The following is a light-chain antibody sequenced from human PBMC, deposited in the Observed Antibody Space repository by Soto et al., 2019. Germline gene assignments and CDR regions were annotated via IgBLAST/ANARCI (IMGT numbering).Light chain of an antibody. CDR2: GAS. J-gene: IGKJ1*01. Sequence: DIQMTQSPSSLSASVGDRVTITCRASQPIGTFLHWYQQKPGRAPNLLIHGASTLQTGVPSRFRGRGSGPDSPLPNGGRRPYDFVLSFCQRGQNCPRTFGQGPRV. CDR3: QRGQNCPRT. CDR1: QPIGTF. V-gene: IGKV1-39*01.